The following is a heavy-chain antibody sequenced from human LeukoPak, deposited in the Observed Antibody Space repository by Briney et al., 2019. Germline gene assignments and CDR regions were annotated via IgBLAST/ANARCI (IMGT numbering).Heavy chain of an antibody. CDR3: AGRYCSSTSCYNRGLWFDP. CDR2: IYHSGST. D-gene: IGHD2-2*02. Sequence: SETLSLTCAVSGGSISSGGYSWSWIRQPPGKGLEWIGYIYHSGSTYYNPSLKSRVTISVDRSKNQFSLKLSSVAAADTAVYYCAGRYCSSTSCYNRGLWFDPWGQGTLVTVSS. CDR1: GGSISSGGYS. V-gene: IGHV4-30-2*01. J-gene: IGHJ5*02.